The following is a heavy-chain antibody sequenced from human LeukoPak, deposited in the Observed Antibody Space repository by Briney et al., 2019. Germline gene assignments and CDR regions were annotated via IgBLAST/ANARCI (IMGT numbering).Heavy chain of an antibody. CDR2: INHSGST. J-gene: IGHJ4*02. CDR1: GGSFSGYY. Sequence: SETLSLTCAVYGGSFSGYYWSWIRQPPGKGLEWIGEINHSGSTNYNPFLKSRVTISVDTSKNQFSLKLTSVTAADTAVYYCARTPIYYFDNSGYYNWGQGTLVTVSS. V-gene: IGHV4-34*01. D-gene: IGHD3-22*01. CDR3: ARTPIYYFDNSGYYN.